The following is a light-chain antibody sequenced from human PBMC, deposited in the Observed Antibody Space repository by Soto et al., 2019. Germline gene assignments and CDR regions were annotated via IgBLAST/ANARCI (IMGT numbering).Light chain of an antibody. CDR1: QSVSSN. CDR3: QQYGSSPPLT. V-gene: IGKV3-20*01. Sequence: EIVMTQSPATLSVSPGERATLSCRASQSVSSNLAWYQHNPGQAPRLLIYGASTRATGFPDRFSGSGSGTDFTLTISRLEPEDFAVYYCQQYGSSPPLTFGGGTKVEIK. J-gene: IGKJ4*01. CDR2: GAS.